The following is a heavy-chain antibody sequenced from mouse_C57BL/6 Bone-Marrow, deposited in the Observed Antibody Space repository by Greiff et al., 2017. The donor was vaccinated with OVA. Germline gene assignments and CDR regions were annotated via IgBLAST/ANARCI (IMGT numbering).Heavy chain of an antibody. D-gene: IGHD1-2*01. V-gene: IGHV3-8*01. J-gene: IGHJ2*01. CDR2: ISYSGST. Sequence: EVQGVESGPGLAKPSQTLSLTCSVTGYSITSDYWNWIRKFPGNKLEYMGYISYSGSTYYNPSLKSRISITRDTSKNQYYLQFNSVTTEDTATYYCARGVHYYSYYFDYWGQGTTLTVSS. CDR3: ARGVHYYSYYFDY. CDR1: GYSITSDY.